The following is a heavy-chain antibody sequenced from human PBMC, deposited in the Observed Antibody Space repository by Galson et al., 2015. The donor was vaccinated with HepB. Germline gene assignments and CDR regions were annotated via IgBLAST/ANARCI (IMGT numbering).Heavy chain of an antibody. CDR3: AHSRYCTGGSCYRDFDF. CDR2: IYWDDDR. D-gene: IGHD2-15*01. CDR1: GFSLSTDRVG. J-gene: IGHJ4*02. Sequence: PALVKPPQTLTLTCTFSGFSLSTDRVGVGWIRQPLGEALEWLALIYWDDDRRYSPSLKTRLTITKDASKNQVVLTMTNMDPVDTATYYCAHSRYCTGGSCYRDFDFWGQGTLVTVSS. V-gene: IGHV2-5*02.